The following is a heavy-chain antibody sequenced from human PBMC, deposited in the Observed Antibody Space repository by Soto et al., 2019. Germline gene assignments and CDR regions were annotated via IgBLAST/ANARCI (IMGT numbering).Heavy chain of an antibody. Sequence: WIRQPPGKGLEWMGIIYPGDSDTRYSPSFQGQVTISADKSISTAYLQWSSLKASDTAMYYCAGGGVRGVITRTRDYYGMDVWGQGTTVTVSS. V-gene: IGHV5-51*01. D-gene: IGHD3-10*01. J-gene: IGHJ6*02. CDR2: IYPGDSDT. CDR3: AGGGVRGVITRTRDYYGMDV.